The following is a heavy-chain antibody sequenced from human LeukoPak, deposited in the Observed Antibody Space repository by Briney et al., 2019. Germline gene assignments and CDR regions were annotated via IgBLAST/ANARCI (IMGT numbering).Heavy chain of an antibody. CDR3: ARDRGGNSGLLFDY. D-gene: IGHD4-23*01. CDR1: GGTFSSYA. Sequence: ASVKVSCKASGGTFSSYAISWVRQAPGQGLEWMGRIIPILGIANYAQKFQGRVTITADKSTSTAYMELSSLRSEDTAVYYCARDRGGNSGLLFDYWGQGTLVTVPS. V-gene: IGHV1-69*04. CDR2: IIPILGIA. J-gene: IGHJ4*02.